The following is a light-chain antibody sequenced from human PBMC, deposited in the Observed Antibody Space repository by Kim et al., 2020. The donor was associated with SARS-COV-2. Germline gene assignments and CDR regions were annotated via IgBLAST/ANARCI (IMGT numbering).Light chain of an antibody. V-gene: IGLV2-23*02. CDR3: CSWRV. CDR1: SSDVGSYNL. Sequence: QSALTQPASVSGSPGQSITISCTGTSSDVGSYNLVSWYQQHPGKAPKLMIYEVSKRPSGVSNRFSGSKSGNTASLTISGLQAEDEADYYCCSWRVFGTGTKVTVL. CDR2: EVS. J-gene: IGLJ1*01.